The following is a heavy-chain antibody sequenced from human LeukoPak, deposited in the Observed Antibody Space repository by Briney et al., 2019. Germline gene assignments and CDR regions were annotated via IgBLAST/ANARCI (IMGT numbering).Heavy chain of an antibody. D-gene: IGHD6-13*01. CDR2: INSDGSST. CDR1: GFTFSSYW. J-gene: IGHJ4*02. V-gene: IGHV3-74*01. CDR3: ARTSSWYRLEGGRLDYFDY. Sequence: GGSLRLSCAASGFTFSSYWMHWVRQTPGKGLVWVSRINSDGSSTSYADSVKGRFTISRDNAKNTLYLQMNSLRAEDTAVYYCARTSSWYRLEGGRLDYFDYWGQGTLVTVSS.